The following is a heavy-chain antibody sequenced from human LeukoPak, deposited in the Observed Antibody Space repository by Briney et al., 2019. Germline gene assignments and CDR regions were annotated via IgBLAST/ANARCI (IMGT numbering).Heavy chain of an antibody. V-gene: IGHV3-15*01. J-gene: IGHJ5*02. Sequence: KSGGSLRLSCAVSGLDFNLAWMSWVRQSPGKGLEWVGRIKSKGSGGTIDFAAPVKGRFIISRDDSKNTLYLQMNSLKTEDTAVYYCTHVGAVEDRSTSWGQGTLVTVSS. D-gene: IGHD1-26*01. CDR2: IKSKGSGGTI. CDR3: THVGAVEDRSTS. CDR1: GLDFNLAW.